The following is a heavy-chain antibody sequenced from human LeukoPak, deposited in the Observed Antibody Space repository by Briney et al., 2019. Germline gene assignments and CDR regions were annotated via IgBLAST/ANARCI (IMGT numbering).Heavy chain of an antibody. D-gene: IGHD7-27*01. CDR2: ISSSSSYT. Sequence: GGSLRLSCAASGFTFSDYYMSWIRQAPGRGLEWVSYISSSSSYTNYADSVKGRFTISRDNAKNSLYLQMNSLRAEDTAVYYCARERELGTSDYWGQGTLVTVSS. V-gene: IGHV3-11*06. CDR1: GFTFSDYY. CDR3: ARERELGTSDY. J-gene: IGHJ4*02.